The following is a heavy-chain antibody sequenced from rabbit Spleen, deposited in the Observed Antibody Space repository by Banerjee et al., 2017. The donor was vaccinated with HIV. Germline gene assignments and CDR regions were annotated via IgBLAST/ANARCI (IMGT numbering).Heavy chain of an antibody. CDR1: EFSFSSNYY. J-gene: IGHJ6*01. Sequence: QQQLEESGGGLVKPGGTLTLTCTASEFSFSSNYYICWVRQAPGKGLEWIGCVYTGSAIGTYYASWAKGRFTISKTSSTTVTLQMTSLTVADTATYFCARDTGSSFSSYGMDLWGQGTLVTVS. V-gene: IGHV1S45*01. CDR2: VYTGSAIGT. CDR3: ARDTGSSFSSYGMDL. D-gene: IGHD8-1*01.